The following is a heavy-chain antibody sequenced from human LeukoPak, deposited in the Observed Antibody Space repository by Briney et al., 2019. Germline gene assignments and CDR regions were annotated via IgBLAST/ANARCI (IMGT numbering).Heavy chain of an antibody. J-gene: IGHJ4*02. CDR2: ISSSSSSR. D-gene: IGHD6-13*01. Sequence: GGSLRLSCAASGFTFSSYSMNWVGQAPGKGVECGSSISSSSSSRYYADSVKGRFTISRDNAKNSLYMQMNSLRAEDTAVYYCARTATDTGEFDYWGQGTLVTVSS. CDR1: GFTFSSYS. V-gene: IGHV3-21*01. CDR3: ARTATDTGEFDY.